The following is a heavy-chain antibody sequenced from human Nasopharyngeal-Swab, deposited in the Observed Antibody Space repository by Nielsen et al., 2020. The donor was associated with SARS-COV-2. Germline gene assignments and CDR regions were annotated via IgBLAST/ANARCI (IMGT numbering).Heavy chain of an antibody. CDR1: GGSISSSSYY. D-gene: IGHD6-19*01. CDR2: IYYSGST. CDR3: ARDSRSGWLY. V-gene: IGHV4-39*07. Sequence: SETLSLTCTVSGGSISSSSYYWGWIRQPPGKGLEWIGSIYYSGSTYYNPSLKSRVTISVDTSKNQFSLKLSSVTAADTAVYYCARDSRSGWLYWGQGTLVTVSS. J-gene: IGHJ4*02.